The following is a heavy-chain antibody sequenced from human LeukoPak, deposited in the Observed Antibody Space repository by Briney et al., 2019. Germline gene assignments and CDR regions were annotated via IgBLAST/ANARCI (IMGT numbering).Heavy chain of an antibody. CDR2: MYYSGDT. J-gene: IGHJ5*02. V-gene: IGHV4-59*12. D-gene: IGHD2-15*01. CDR3: ARGWNYCSGGSCYSYNWFDP. Sequence: SETLSLTCTVSGGSISSYYWSWIRQPPGKGLEWMGYMYYSGDTDYDPSLKSRVTMSVDTSKNQFSLKLSSVTPEDTAVYYCARGWNYCSGGSCYSYNWFDPWGQGTLVTVSS. CDR1: GGSISSYY.